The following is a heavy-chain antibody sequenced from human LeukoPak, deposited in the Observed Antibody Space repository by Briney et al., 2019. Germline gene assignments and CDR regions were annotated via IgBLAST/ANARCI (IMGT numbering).Heavy chain of an antibody. V-gene: IGHV3-30-3*01. D-gene: IGHD3-3*01. CDR2: ISYDGSNK. CDR3: AREGRFLEWLLREFDY. J-gene: IGHJ4*02. Sequence: GGSLRLSCAASGFTFSSYAMHWVRQAPGKGLEWVAVISYDGSNKYYADSVKGRFTISRDNSKNTLYLQMNSLRAEDTAVYYCAREGRFLEWLLREFDYWGQGTLVTVSS. CDR1: GFTFSSYA.